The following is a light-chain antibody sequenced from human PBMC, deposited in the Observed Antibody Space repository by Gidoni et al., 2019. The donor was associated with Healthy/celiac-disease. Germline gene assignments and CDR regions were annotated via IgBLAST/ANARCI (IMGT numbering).Light chain of an antibody. V-gene: IGKV4-1*01. Sequence: DIVMTQSPDSLAVSLGERATINCKSSQSVLYSSNNKNYLAWYQQKPGQPPKLLMYWAFTRESGVPDRFSGSGSGTDFTLTISSLQAEDVAVYYCQQYYSTPRTFGQGTKVEIK. J-gene: IGKJ1*01. CDR1: QSVLYSSNNKNY. CDR3: QQYYSTPRT. CDR2: WAF.